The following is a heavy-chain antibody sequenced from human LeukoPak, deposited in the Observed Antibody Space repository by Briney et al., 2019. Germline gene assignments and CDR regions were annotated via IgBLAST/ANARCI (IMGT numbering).Heavy chain of an antibody. Sequence: SETLSLTCAVYGGSFSGYYWSWIRQPPGKGLEWIGEINHSGSTNYNPSLKSRVTISVDTSKNQFSLKLSSVTAADTAVYYCARGPTYYDFWSGLSPPPYYYYYGMDVWGQGTTVTVSS. CDR2: INHSGST. D-gene: IGHD3-3*01. CDR1: GGSFSGYY. CDR3: ARGPTYYDFWSGLSPPPYYYYYGMDV. V-gene: IGHV4-34*01. J-gene: IGHJ6*02.